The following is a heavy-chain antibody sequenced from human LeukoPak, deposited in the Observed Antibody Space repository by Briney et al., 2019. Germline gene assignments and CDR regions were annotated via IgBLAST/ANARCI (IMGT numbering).Heavy chain of an antibody. J-gene: IGHJ6*03. Sequence: PSETLSLTCAVYGGSFSGYYWSWIRQSPGKGLEWIGEINHSGSTNYNPSLKSRVTISVDTSKNQFSLKLSSVTAADTAVYYCARGLPSSYYYYYYMDVWGKGTTVTVSS. CDR3: ARGLPSSYYYYYYMDV. D-gene: IGHD6-13*01. CDR1: GGSFSGYY. V-gene: IGHV4-34*01. CDR2: INHSGST.